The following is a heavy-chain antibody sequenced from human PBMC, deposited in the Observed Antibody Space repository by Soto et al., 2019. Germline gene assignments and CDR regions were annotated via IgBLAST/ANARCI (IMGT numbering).Heavy chain of an antibody. V-gene: IGHV1-18*01. CDR1: VYTFTSYG. J-gene: IGHJ3*02. CDR3: ARGDYGDYSAFDI. D-gene: IGHD4-17*01. Sequence: ASVXVAYKATVYTFTSYGIRLILHAPGQGIEWMGWISAYNSNTNYAQKLQGRVTMTTDTSTSTAYMELRSLRSDDTAVYYCARGDYGDYSAFDIWGQGTMVTVSS. CDR2: ISAYNSNT.